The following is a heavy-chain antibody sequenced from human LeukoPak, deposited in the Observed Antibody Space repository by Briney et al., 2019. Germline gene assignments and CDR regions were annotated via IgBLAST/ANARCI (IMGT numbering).Heavy chain of an antibody. CDR1: GFTFSSYA. CDR3: ARAMRDGYNYPYYFDY. Sequence: GGSLRLSCAASGFTFSSYAMSWVRQAPGKGLEWVSAISGSGGSTYYADSVKGRFTISRDNAKNSLYLQMNSLRAEDTAVYYCARAMRDGYNYPYYFDYWGQGTLVTVSS. D-gene: IGHD5-24*01. CDR2: ISGSGGST. J-gene: IGHJ4*02. V-gene: IGHV3-23*01.